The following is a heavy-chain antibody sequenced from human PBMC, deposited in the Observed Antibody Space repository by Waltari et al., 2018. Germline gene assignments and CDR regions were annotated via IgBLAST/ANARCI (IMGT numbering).Heavy chain of an antibody. J-gene: IGHJ4*02. CDR2: VHGSGRT. V-gene: IGHV4-4*02. D-gene: IGHD2-15*01. Sequence: GQLQESGPGLVNPSGTLSLSCAVSGDSVTSPYLWNWVRQSPQRGLEWIGQVHGSGRTNYSPSFASRITVSIDTSNNQVSLKVTAATAADTAVYYCARDRGRGLYLDTWGPGTLVTVSP. CDR3: ARDRGRGLYLDT. CDR1: GDSVTSPYL.